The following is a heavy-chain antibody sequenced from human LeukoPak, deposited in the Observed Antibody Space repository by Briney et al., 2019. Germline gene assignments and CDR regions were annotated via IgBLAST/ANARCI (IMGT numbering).Heavy chain of an antibody. CDR2: IYYSGST. D-gene: IGHD4-17*01. CDR1: GGSISSSSYY. Sequence: SETLSLTCTVSGGSISSSSYYWGWIRQPPGKGLEWIGSIYYSGSTYYNPSLKSRVTISVDTSKNQFSLKLSSVTAADTAVYYCARDRSTVTKGVAFDIWGQGTMVTVSS. J-gene: IGHJ3*02. V-gene: IGHV4-39*07. CDR3: ARDRSTVTKGVAFDI.